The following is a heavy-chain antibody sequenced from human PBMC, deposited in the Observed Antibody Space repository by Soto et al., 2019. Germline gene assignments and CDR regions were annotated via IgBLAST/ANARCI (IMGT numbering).Heavy chain of an antibody. CDR3: AREAVRWLQFLDY. CDR2: INAGNGNT. Sequence: QVQLVQSGAEVQKPGASVKVSCKASGYTFTSYAMHWVRQAPGQRLEWMGWINAGNGNTKYSQKFQGRVTITRDTSASTAYMELSSLRSEDTAVYYCAREAVRWLQFLDYWGQGTLVTVSS. V-gene: IGHV1-3*01. D-gene: IGHD5-12*01. J-gene: IGHJ4*02. CDR1: GYTFTSYA.